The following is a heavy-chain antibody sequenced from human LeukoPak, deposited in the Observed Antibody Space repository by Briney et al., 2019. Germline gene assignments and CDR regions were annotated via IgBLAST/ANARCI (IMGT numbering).Heavy chain of an antibody. V-gene: IGHV4-39*07. D-gene: IGHD2-15*01. J-gene: IGHJ1*01. CDR2: TYYGGDT. CDR1: GGSISSSSYY. CDR3: ARDPGGSPEYFQH. Sequence: SETLSLTCTVSGGSISSSSYYWGWIRQPPEKGLEWIGNTYYGGDTYYNPSLKSRVTISVDTSKNQFSLKLSSVTAADTAVYYCARDPGGSPEYFQHWGQGTLVTVSS.